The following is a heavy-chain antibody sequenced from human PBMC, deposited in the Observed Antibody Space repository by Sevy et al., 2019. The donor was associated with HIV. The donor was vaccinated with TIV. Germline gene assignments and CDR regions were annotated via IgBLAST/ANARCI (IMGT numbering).Heavy chain of an antibody. CDR2: FDPEDDET. J-gene: IGHJ3*02. CDR3: ATADPRRGITMIVVVITTYAFDI. Sequence: ASVKVSCKVSGYTLTELSMHWVRQAPGKGLEWMGGFDPEDDETIYSQKFQGRVTMTEDTSTDTAYMELSSLRSEDTAVYYCATADPRRGITMIVVVITTYAFDIWGQGTMVTVSS. D-gene: IGHD3-22*01. V-gene: IGHV1-24*01. CDR1: GYTLTELS.